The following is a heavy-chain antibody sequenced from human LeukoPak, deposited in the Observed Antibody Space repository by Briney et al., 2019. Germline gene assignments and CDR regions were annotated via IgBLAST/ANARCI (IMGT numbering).Heavy chain of an antibody. Sequence: GGSLRLSCAASGFTFSSYWMHWVRQAPGKGLVWVSRIKSGGRSTSYADSVKGRFTISRDNAKNTLYLQMNSLRAEDTAVYYCARDWETTQTSFDYWGQGTLVTVSS. J-gene: IGHJ4*02. D-gene: IGHD4-17*01. CDR1: GFTFSSYW. CDR3: ARDWETTQTSFDY. V-gene: IGHV3-74*01. CDR2: IKSGGRST.